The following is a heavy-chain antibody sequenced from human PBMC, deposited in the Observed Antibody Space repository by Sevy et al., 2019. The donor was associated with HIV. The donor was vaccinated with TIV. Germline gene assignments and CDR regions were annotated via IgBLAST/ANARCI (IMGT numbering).Heavy chain of an antibody. CDR1: GYTFTNYY. Sequence: ASVKVSCKASGYTFTNYYLNWVRQAPGQGLEWMGLLNPSGGSTVYAQKFQGRFTMTSDTSTSTIYMELSSLRSEDTADYYCARGDCGADCSPDWFDPWGQGTLVTVSS. D-gene: IGHD2-21*01. CDR2: LNPSGGST. V-gene: IGHV1-46*03. J-gene: IGHJ5*02. CDR3: ARGDCGADCSPDWFDP.